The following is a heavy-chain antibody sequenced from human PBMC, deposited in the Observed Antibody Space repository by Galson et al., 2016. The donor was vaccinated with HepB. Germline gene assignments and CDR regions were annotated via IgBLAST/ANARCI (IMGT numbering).Heavy chain of an antibody. CDR2: VSGSGGTT. CDR3: AKESQLGDYLDS. D-gene: IGHD3-10*01. Sequence: SLRLSCAASGFTLSSYAMSWLSWVRQAPGKGPEWVSVVSGSGGTTYYADSVKGRFTISRDNSKRTVYLQMNSLRAEDSALYYCAKESQLGDYLDSWGQGTLVAVSS. J-gene: IGHJ4*02. CDR1: GFTLSSYA. V-gene: IGHV3-23*01.